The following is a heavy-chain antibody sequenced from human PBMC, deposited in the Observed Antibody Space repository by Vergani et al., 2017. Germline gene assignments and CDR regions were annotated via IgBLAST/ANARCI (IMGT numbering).Heavy chain of an antibody. D-gene: IGHD1-26*01. Sequence: QLQLQESGPGLVKPSETLSLTCTVSGGSISSSSYYWGWIRQPPGKGLEWIGYIYYSGSTNYNPSLKSRVTISVDTSKNQFSLKLSSVTAADTAVYYCAREWDLSGFDYWGQGTLVTVSS. J-gene: IGHJ4*02. CDR3: AREWDLSGFDY. CDR2: IYYSGST. CDR1: GGSISSSSYY. V-gene: IGHV4-61*05.